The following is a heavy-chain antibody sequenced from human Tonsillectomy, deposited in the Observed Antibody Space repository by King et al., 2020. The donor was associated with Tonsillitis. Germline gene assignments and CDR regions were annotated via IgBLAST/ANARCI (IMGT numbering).Heavy chain of an antibody. V-gene: IGHV3-49*04. CDR2: IRSKAYGGTT. J-gene: IGHJ4*02. CDR3: TSVSYSSSGNYYFDY. CDR1: GFTFGNYA. D-gene: IGHD3-10*01. Sequence: QLVQSGGGLVQPGRSLTLSCTASGFTFGNYAMNWVRQAPGKGMEWVGFIRSKAYGGTTEYAASVKGRFTISRDDSKSIVYLQMNSLKTEDTAVYHCTSVSYSSSGNYYFDYWGQGTLVTVSS.